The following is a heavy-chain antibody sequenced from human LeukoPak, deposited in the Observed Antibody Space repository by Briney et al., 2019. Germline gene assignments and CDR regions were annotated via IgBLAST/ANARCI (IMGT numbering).Heavy chain of an antibody. D-gene: IGHD3-22*01. CDR1: GFTFGDYA. CDR3: QTYFYDSSGYYYVDQ. J-gene: IGHJ4*02. Sequence: GGSLRLSCTPSGFTFGDYAMSSVRQAPGKGLEWVGFIRSKAYGGTTEYAASVKGRFTISRDDSKSIAYLQMNSLKTEDTAVYYCQTYFYDSSGYYYVDQWGQGALVTVSS. V-gene: IGHV3-49*04. CDR2: IRSKAYGGTT.